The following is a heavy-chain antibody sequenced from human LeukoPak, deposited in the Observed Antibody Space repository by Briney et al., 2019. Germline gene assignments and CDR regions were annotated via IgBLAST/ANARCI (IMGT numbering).Heavy chain of an antibody. Sequence: GGSLRLSCAAPGFTFSSYWMHWVRQAPGKGLVWVSRINSDGSSTSYADSVKGRFTISRDNAKNTLYLQMNSLRAEATAVYYCAREPAGSWFDPWGQGTLVTVSS. D-gene: IGHD6-19*01. CDR2: INSDGSST. CDR3: AREPAGSWFDP. CDR1: GFTFSSYW. V-gene: IGHV3-74*01. J-gene: IGHJ5*02.